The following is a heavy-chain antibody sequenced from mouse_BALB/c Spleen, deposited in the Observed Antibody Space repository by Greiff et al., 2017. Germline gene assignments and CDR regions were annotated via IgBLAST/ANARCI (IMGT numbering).Heavy chain of an antibody. CDR1: GFTFSSYT. CDR2: ISSGGSYT. Sequence: EVKLVESGGGLVKPGGSLNLSCAASGFTFSSYTMSWVRQTPEKRLEWVATISSGGSYTYYPDSVKGRFTISRDNAKNTLYLQMSSLKSEDTAMYYCTRDWDWDYFDYWGQGTTLTVSS. D-gene: IGHD4-1*01. V-gene: IGHV5-6-4*01. CDR3: TRDWDWDYFDY. J-gene: IGHJ2*01.